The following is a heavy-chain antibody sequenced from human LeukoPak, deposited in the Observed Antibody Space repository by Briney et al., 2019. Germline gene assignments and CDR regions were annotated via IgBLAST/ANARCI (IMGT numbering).Heavy chain of an antibody. Sequence: PGGSLRLSCAASGFTFSSYGMHWVRQAPGKGLEWVGRIKSKTDGGTTDYAAPVKGRFTISRDDSKNTLYLQMNSLKTEDTAVYYCTTANNYDYVWGSYRLFDIWGQGTMVTVSS. J-gene: IGHJ3*02. CDR3: TTANNYDYVWGSYRLFDI. CDR1: GFTFSSYG. CDR2: IKSKTDGGTT. D-gene: IGHD3-16*02. V-gene: IGHV3-15*01.